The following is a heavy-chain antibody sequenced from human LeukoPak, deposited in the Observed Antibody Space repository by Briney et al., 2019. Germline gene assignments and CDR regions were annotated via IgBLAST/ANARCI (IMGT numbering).Heavy chain of an antibody. V-gene: IGHV4-59*11. D-gene: IGHD3-22*01. CDR1: GDSISSHY. J-gene: IGHJ4*02. Sequence: PSETLSLTCIVSGDSISSHYWSWIRQPPGKGLEYIGYIYYSGGTDYNPSLKSRVTISLDTSKNQFSLNLTSVTAADTAVYYCARRSGVLDSRDYRYHFDFWGQGTLVTVSS. CDR2: IYYSGGT. CDR3: ARRSGVLDSRDYRYHFDF.